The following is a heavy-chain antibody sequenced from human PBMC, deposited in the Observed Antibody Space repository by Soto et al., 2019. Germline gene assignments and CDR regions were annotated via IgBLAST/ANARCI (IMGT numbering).Heavy chain of an antibody. CDR1: GFTFGTYV. J-gene: IGHJ6*02. Sequence: PGGSLRLSCVASGFTFGTYVIHWVRQAPGKGLQWVALISYEGSNTYYADSVKGRFTVSRDNSKSTLYLQMNSLRPEDTGVYYCARVTPGNNLYYFSGMDVWGQGTSVTVSS. V-gene: IGHV3-30-3*01. CDR3: ARVTPGNNLYYFSGMDV. CDR2: ISYEGSNT. D-gene: IGHD1-1*01.